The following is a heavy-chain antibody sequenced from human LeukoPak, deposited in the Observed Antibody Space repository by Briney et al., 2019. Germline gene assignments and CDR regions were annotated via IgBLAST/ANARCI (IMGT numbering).Heavy chain of an antibody. CDR2: IRYDGSNK. CDR1: GFTFSSYG. CDR3: AKKTSTVTTWDAFDI. D-gene: IGHD4-17*01. Sequence: PGGSLRLSRAASGFTFSSYGMHWVRQAPGKGLEWVAFIRYDGSNKYYADSVKGRFTISRDNSKNTLYLQMNSLRAEDTAVYYCAKKTSTVTTWDAFDIWGQGTMVTVSS. J-gene: IGHJ3*02. V-gene: IGHV3-30*02.